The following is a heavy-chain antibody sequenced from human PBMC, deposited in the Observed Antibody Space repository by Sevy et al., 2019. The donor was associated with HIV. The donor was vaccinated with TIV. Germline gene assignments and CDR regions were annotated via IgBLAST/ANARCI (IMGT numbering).Heavy chain of an antibody. D-gene: IGHD5-12*01. Sequence: GGSLRLSCSASGFTFSSYPMHWVRQAPGKGLEYVSLISGNGGSTYYADSVKGRFTISRDNFKKTLYLQMSSLRAEDTAVYYCARLEMATLGGFDYWGQGTLVTVSS. V-gene: IGHV3-64D*06. J-gene: IGHJ4*02. CDR2: ISGNGGST. CDR3: ARLEMATLGGFDY. CDR1: GFTFSSYP.